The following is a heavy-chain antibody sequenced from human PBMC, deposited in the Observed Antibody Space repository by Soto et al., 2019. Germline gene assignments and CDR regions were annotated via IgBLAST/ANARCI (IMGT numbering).Heavy chain of an antibody. CDR1: GGTFSSYA. CDR2: IVPIVDTS. CDR3: LRVVAIPGYPDN. V-gene: IGHV1-69*12. J-gene: IGHJ4*02. Sequence: QVQLVQSGAEVRQPASSVKVSCKTSGGTFSSYAISWVRQAPGRGLEWMGGIVPIVDTSTYAQKFQGRVTITADESTSTVHMELCSLRSDDTAVYYCLRVVAIPGYPDNWGQGTLVTVSS. D-gene: IGHD5-12*01.